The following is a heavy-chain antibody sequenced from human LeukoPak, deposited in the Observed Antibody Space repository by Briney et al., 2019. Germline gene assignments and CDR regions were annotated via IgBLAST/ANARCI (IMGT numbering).Heavy chain of an antibody. V-gene: IGHV6-1*01. D-gene: IGHD1-26*01. CDR2: TYYRSKWYN. Sequence: SQTLSLTCAISGDSVSRNTAGWNWIRQSPSRGLEWLGRTYYRSKWYNDFAPSVRNRITTNPDTSKNQFSLQLNSVTPEDTAVYYCARERYGSPFDYWGQGTLVTVSS. J-gene: IGHJ4*02. CDR3: ARERYGSPFDY. CDR1: GDSVSRNTAG.